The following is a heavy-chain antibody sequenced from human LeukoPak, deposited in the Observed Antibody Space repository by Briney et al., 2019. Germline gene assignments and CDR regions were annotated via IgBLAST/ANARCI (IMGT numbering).Heavy chain of an antibody. CDR1: GYTFTSYY. CDR2: INPSGGST. V-gene: IGHV1-46*01. J-gene: IGHJ5*02. D-gene: IGHD3-3*01. Sequence: GASVKVSCKASGYTFTSYYMHWLRQAPGQGLEWMGIINPSGGSTSYAQKFQGRVTMTRDTSTSTVYMELSSLRSEDTAVYYCARDSVLRFLEWFPSWFDPWGQGTLVTVSS. CDR3: ARDSVLRFLEWFPSWFDP.